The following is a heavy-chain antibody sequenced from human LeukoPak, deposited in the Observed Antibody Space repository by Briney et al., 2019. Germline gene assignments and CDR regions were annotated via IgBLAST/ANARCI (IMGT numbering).Heavy chain of an antibody. CDR2: NYHSGST. J-gene: IGHJ4*02. D-gene: IGHD6-19*01. Sequence: PSETLSLTCAVSGYSISSGYYWGWIRQPPGKGLEWIGSNYHSGSTYYNPSLKSRVTISVDTSRNQFSLKLSSVTAADTAVYYCARVKDSSGWTYYFDYWGQGTLVTVSS. CDR1: GYSISSGYY. CDR3: ARVKDSSGWTYYFDY. V-gene: IGHV4-38-2*01.